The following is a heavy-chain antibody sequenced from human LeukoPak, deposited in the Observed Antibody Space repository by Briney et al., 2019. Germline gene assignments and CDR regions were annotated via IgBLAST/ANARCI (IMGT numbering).Heavy chain of an antibody. CDR3: ARHSYYVTGPFDN. Sequence: ASVKVSCKASGYTFTSYDINWVRQATGQGLEWMGWMNPNSGNTGYAQKFQGRVTMTRNTSISTAYMELSSLRSEDTSVYYCARHSYYVTGPFDNWGQGTLVTVSS. CDR1: GYTFTSYD. D-gene: IGHD3-10*02. J-gene: IGHJ4*02. V-gene: IGHV1-8*01. CDR2: MNPNSGNT.